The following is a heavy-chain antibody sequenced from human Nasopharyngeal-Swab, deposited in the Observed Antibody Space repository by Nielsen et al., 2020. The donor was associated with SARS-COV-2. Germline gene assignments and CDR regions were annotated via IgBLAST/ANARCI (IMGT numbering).Heavy chain of an antibody. V-gene: IGHV1-46*01. Sequence: WVRQAPGQGLEWMGIINPSGGSTSYAQKFQGRVTMTRDTSTITVYMELSSLRSEDTAVYYCARVISLGEYYFDYWGQGTLVTVSS. J-gene: IGHJ4*02. CDR2: INPSGGST. CDR3: ARVISLGEYYFDY. D-gene: IGHD3-10*01.